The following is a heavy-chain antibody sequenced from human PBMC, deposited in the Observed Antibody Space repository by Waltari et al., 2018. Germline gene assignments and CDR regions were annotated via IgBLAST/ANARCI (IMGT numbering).Heavy chain of an antibody. J-gene: IGHJ6*03. D-gene: IGHD3-10*01. Sequence: EVPLVESGGGLVQPGGSLRLSCAASGFTFSSYAMSWVRQAPGKGLEWVSAISGSGGSTYYADSVKGRFTISRDNSKNTLYLQMNSLRAEDTAVYYCAKTSGGDYYYYYYMDVWGKGTTVTVSS. CDR3: AKTSGGDYYYYYYMDV. CDR1: GFTFSSYA. CDR2: ISGSGGST. V-gene: IGHV3-23*04.